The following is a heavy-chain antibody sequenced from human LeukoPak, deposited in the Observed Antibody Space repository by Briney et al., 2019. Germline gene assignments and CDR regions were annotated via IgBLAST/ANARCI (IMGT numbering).Heavy chain of an antibody. CDR1: GYSFTSYW. CDR3: ARHYYYGSGRHLEPAFDY. J-gene: IGHJ4*02. V-gene: IGHV5-51*01. Sequence: GESLKISCKGSGYSFTSYWIGWVRQMPGKGLEWMGIIYPGDSDTRYSPSFQGQVTISADKSISTAYLQWSSLKASDTAMYYCARHYYYGSGRHLEPAFDYWGQGTLVTVSS. CDR2: IYPGDSDT. D-gene: IGHD3-10*01.